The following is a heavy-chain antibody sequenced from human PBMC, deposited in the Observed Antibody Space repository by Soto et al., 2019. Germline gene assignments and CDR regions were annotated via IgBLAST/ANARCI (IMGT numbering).Heavy chain of an antibody. CDR2: IYYSGST. Sequence: PSETLSLTCTVSGGSISSGGYYWSWIRQHPGKGLEWIGYIYYSGSTYYNPSLKSRVTISVDTSKNQFSLKLSSVPAADTAVYYCARGAMVTKLHFDYWGQGTLVTVSS. V-gene: IGHV4-31*03. CDR3: ARGAMVTKLHFDY. CDR1: GGSISSGGYY. J-gene: IGHJ4*02. D-gene: IGHD5-18*01.